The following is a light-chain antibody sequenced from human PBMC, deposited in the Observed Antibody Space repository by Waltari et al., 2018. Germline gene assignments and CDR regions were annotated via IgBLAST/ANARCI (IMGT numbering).Light chain of an antibody. V-gene: IGKV2-28*01. Sequence: DIVMTQSPLSLPVTPGEPASISCRFSQSLLHGNGYNYLDWYLQKPGQSPQLLIDLTSNRASGVPDRFSGSGSGTDFTLKISRVEAEDVGVYYCMQALQTPRTFGQGTKVEIK. CDR3: MQALQTPRT. J-gene: IGKJ1*01. CDR2: LTS. CDR1: QSLLHGNGYNY.